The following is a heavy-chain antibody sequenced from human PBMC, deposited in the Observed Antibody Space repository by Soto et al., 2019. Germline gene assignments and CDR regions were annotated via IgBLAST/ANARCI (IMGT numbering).Heavy chain of an antibody. Sequence: PSETLSLTCTVSGGSISSYYWSWIRQPPGKGLEWIGYIYYSGSTNYNPSLKSRVTISVDTSKNQFSLKLSSVTAADTAVYYCARQLVVVPIFDYWGQGTLVTVSS. CDR2: IYYSGST. D-gene: IGHD2-2*01. V-gene: IGHV4-59*01. CDR1: GGSISSYY. CDR3: ARQLVVVPIFDY. J-gene: IGHJ4*02.